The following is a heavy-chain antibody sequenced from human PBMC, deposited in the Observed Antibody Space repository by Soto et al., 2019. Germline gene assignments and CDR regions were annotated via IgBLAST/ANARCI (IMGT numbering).Heavy chain of an antibody. D-gene: IGHD6-19*01. Sequence: HGESLKISCKGSGYSFTNYWIGWVRQMPGKGLEWMGIIYPGDSDTRYSPSFQGQVTISADKSISTAYLQWSSLKASDTAMYYCARQSTVDNSGWYPDPWGQGTLVTVSS. J-gene: IGHJ5*02. CDR1: GYSFTNYW. V-gene: IGHV5-51*01. CDR3: ARQSTVDNSGWYPDP. CDR2: IYPGDSDT.